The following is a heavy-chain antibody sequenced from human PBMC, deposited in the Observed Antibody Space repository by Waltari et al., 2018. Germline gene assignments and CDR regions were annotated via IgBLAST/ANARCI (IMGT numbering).Heavy chain of an antibody. Sequence: QVQLVQSGAEVKKPGASVKVSCKASGYTFTGYYMHWVRQAPGQGLEWMGWINPNSGGTNYAQKFQGRVTMTRDTSISTAYMELSRLRSDDTAVYYCARDTLGSGSYNYYFDYWGQGTLVTVSS. CDR1: GYTFTGYY. V-gene: IGHV1-2*02. CDR3: ARDTLGSGSYNYYFDY. D-gene: IGHD3-10*01. J-gene: IGHJ4*02. CDR2: INPNSGGT.